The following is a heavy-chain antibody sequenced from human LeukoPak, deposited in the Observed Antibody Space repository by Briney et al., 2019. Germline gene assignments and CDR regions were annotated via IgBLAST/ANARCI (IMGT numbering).Heavy chain of an antibody. J-gene: IGHJ6*03. V-gene: IGHV4-4*07. CDR3: ARGRDYGDYGRYYYYMDV. D-gene: IGHD4-17*01. CDR1: RGSISTFY. Sequence: SETLSLTCTVSRGSISTFYWSWIRQPAGKGLEWIGRIYTRGSTNYNPSLKSRVTMSVDTSKNQFCLNLSSVTAADTAVYYCARGRDYGDYGRYYYYMDVWGKGTTVTISS. CDR2: IYTRGST.